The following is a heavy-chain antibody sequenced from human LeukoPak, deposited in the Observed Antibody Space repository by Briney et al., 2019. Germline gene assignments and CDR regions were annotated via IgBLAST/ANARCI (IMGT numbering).Heavy chain of an antibody. Sequence: SETLSLTCTVSGGSISSGDYYWSWIRQPPGKGLEWIGYIYYSGSTYYNPSLKSRVTISVDTSKNQFSLKLNSVTAADTAVYYCARSIVVVPAAPYYYYYYGMDVWGKGTTVTVSS. CDR1: GGSISSGDYY. D-gene: IGHD2-2*01. J-gene: IGHJ6*04. CDR2: IYYSGST. V-gene: IGHV4-30-4*01. CDR3: ARSIVVVPAAPYYYYYYGMDV.